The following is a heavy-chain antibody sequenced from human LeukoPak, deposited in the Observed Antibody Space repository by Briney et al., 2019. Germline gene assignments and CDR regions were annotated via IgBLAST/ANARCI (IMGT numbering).Heavy chain of an antibody. Sequence: SETLYLTCAVYGGSFSGYYWSWIRQPPGKGLEWIGEINHSGSTNYNPSLKSRVTISVDTSKNQFSLKLSSVTAADTAVYYCARGGITWIQLWSRRGFDYWGQGTLVTVSS. J-gene: IGHJ4*02. V-gene: IGHV4-34*01. CDR1: GGSFSGYY. D-gene: IGHD5-18*01. CDR2: INHSGST. CDR3: ARGGITWIQLWSRRGFDY.